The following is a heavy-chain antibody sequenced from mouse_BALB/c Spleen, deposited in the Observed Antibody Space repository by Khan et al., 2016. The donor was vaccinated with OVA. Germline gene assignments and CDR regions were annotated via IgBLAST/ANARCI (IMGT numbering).Heavy chain of an antibody. CDR3: TRLAYYYDSEWFAY. CDR2: VSTGGSYT. Sequence: EVELVESGGDLVKPGGSLKLSCAASGFTFSTYGMSWVRQTPDKRLEWVATVSTGGSYTYYPDSVKGRFNISRDNAKNTLYLQMSGLKAEDTSMFYCTRLAYYYDSEWFAYWGQGTRVTVSA. D-gene: IGHD1-1*01. J-gene: IGHJ3*01. CDR1: GFTFSTYG. V-gene: IGHV5-6*01.